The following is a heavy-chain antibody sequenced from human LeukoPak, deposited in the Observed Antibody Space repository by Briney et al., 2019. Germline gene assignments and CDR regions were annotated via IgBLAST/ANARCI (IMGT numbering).Heavy chain of an antibody. V-gene: IGHV1-18*01. D-gene: IGHD4-11*01. J-gene: IGHJ6*03. CDR1: GYTFTSYG. CDR3: ARDLVGSNYGTRNYYYYYMDV. Sequence: GASVKVSCKASGYTFTSYGISWVRQAPGQGLEWMGWISAYNGNTNYAQKLQGRVTMTTDTSTSTAYMELRSLRSDDTAVYYCARDLVGSNYGTRNYYYYYMDVWGKGTTVTVSS. CDR2: ISAYNGNT.